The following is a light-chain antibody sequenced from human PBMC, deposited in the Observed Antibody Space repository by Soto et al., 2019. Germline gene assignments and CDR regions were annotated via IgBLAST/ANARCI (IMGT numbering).Light chain of an antibody. CDR3: PHLNSYHRT. J-gene: IGKJ1*01. CDR1: QTISSW. Sequence: DIQMTHSPSTLSGSVGDRVTITCRASQTISSWLAWYQQKPGKAPKLLIYKASTLKSGVPSRFSGSGSGTGLALTISSPQPEDFATYYCPHLNSYHRTVGQGTKVDIK. CDR2: KAS. V-gene: IGKV1-5*03.